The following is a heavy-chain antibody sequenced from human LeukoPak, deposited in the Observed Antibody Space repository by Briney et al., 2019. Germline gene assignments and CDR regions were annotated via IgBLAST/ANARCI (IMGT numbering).Heavy chain of an antibody. D-gene: IGHD3-10*01. CDR1: GFTFSSYG. Sequence: GGSLRLSCAASGFTFSSYGMHWVRQAPGKGLEWVAVIWYDGSNKYYADSVKGRFTISRDNSKNTLYLQMNSLRAEDTAVYYCARDSFDMVRGVIITSYYYYYYGMDVWGQGTTVTVSS. CDR2: IWYDGSNK. CDR3: ARDSFDMVRGVIITSYYYYYYGMDV. J-gene: IGHJ6*02. V-gene: IGHV3-33*01.